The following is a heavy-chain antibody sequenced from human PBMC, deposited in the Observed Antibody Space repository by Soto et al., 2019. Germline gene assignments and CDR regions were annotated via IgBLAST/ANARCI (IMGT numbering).Heavy chain of an antibody. D-gene: IGHD3-10*01. CDR2: ISWCRGSI. Sequence: EVQLVESGGGLVQTGRSLRLSCAASGFTFDDYAMHWVRKAPGTGLEWVSGISWCRGSIGYADSVKGRFTISRDNAKTSLYLQMNSRRAEERALYYCAKDASTMVRGVISYDGMDVWGQGTKVTVSS. CDR1: GFTFDDYA. J-gene: IGHJ6*02. V-gene: IGHV3-9*01. CDR3: AKDASTMVRGVISYDGMDV.